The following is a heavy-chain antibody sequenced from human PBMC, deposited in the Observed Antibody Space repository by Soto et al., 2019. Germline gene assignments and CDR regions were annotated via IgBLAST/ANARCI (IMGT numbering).Heavy chain of an antibody. J-gene: IGHJ5*02. Sequence: ASVKVSCKASGGTFSSYAISWVRQAPGQGLEWMGGIIPIFGTANYAQKFQGRVTITADESTSTAYMELSSLRSEDTAVYYCASRALSGRKGGYCSSTSCYSRFDPWGQGTLVTVSS. CDR3: ASRALSGRKGGYCSSTSCYSRFDP. CDR2: IIPIFGTA. V-gene: IGHV1-69*13. CDR1: GGTFSSYA. D-gene: IGHD2-2*02.